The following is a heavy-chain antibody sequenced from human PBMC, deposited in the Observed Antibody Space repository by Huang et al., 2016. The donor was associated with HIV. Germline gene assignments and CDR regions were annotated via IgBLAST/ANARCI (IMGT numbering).Heavy chain of an antibody. D-gene: IGHD3-22*01. CDR3: ARVESRRYYDSSGYYY. CDR2: IIPSFGTA. V-gene: IGHV1-69*01. J-gene: IGHJ4*02. CDR1: GGTFSSYA. Sequence: QVQLVQSGAEVKKPGSSVKVSCKASGGTFSSYAISWVRQAPGQGLEWMGGIIPSFGTANYAKKFQGRVTITADESTSTAYMELSSLRSEDTAVYYCARVESRRYYDSSGYYYWGQGTLVTVSS.